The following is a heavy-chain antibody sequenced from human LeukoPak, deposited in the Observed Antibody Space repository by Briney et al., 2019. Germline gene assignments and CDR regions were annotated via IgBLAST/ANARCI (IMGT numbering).Heavy chain of an antibody. Sequence: GESLKISCKGSGYSFTSYWIGWVRQMPGKGLEWMGIIYPGDSDTRYSPSFQGQVTISADKSISTAYLQWSSLKASDTAMYYCARSVPATVTTLYYYYGMDVWGQGTTVTVSS. D-gene: IGHD4-11*01. J-gene: IGHJ6*02. CDR1: GYSFTSYW. CDR2: IYPGDSDT. CDR3: ARSVPATVTTLYYYYGMDV. V-gene: IGHV5-51*01.